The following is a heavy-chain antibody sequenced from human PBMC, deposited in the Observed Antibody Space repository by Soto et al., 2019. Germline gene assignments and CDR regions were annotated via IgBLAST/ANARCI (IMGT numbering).Heavy chain of an antibody. J-gene: IGHJ5*02. V-gene: IGHV1-3*01. CDR3: ARDSGSLNRFDP. CDR1: GYTFTSYA. CDR2: INAGNGNT. D-gene: IGHD7-27*01. Sequence: AASVKVSCKASGYTFTSYAMHWVRQAPGQRLEWMGWINAGNGNTKYSQKFQGRVTITRDTSASTAYMELSSLRSEDTAVYYCARDSGSLNRFDPWGQGTLVTVSS.